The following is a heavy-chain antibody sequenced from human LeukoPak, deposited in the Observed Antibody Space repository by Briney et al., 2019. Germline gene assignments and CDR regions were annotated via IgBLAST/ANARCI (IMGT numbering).Heavy chain of an antibody. Sequence: GGSLRLSCAASGFTFSSFWMHWVRHAPGKGLVWVSRINRDGSSTGYADSVKGRFTISRDNAKNTLYLQMNSLRAEDTAVYYCARSGGTGTYYFDYWGQGTLVTVSS. CDR3: ARSGGTGTYYFDY. D-gene: IGHD6-13*01. V-gene: IGHV3-74*01. J-gene: IGHJ4*02. CDR1: GFTFSSFW. CDR2: INRDGSST.